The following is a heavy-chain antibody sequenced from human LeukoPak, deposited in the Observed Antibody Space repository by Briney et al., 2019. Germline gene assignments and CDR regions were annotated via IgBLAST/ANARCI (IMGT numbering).Heavy chain of an antibody. D-gene: IGHD5-12*01. CDR1: GFTFDSYS. Sequence: AGWSLRLSCAASGFTFDSYSLHWVRQAPGTGLEGVAVISSDGNKKYCADSVKGRFTISRDNSKNTLYLQMNSLRGEDTAMYYCARPPEYSWLRLPFACWGQGTLVTVSS. CDR3: ARPPEYSWLRLPFAC. CDR2: ISSDGNKK. J-gene: IGHJ4*02. V-gene: IGHV3-30*04.